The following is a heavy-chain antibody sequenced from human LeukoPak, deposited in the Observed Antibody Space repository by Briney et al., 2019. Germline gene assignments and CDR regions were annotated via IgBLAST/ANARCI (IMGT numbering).Heavy chain of an antibody. D-gene: IGHD3-10*01. CDR1: GFTFSSYS. CDR3: ARESHGSGRDFDY. Sequence: GGSLRLPCAASGFTFSSYSMNWVRQAPGKGLEWVSYISSSSSTIYYADSVKGRFTISRDNAKNSLYLQMNSLRAEDTAVYYCARESHGSGRDFDYWGQGSLVIVSS. CDR2: ISSSSSTI. J-gene: IGHJ4*02. V-gene: IGHV3-48*01.